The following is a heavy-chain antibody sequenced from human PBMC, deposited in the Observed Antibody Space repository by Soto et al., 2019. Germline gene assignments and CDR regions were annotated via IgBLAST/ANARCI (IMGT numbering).Heavy chain of an antibody. CDR2: IYYSGST. CDR1: GGSISSSSYY. D-gene: IGHD3-9*01. CDR3: ARYGPVNYDILTGYYENWFDP. J-gene: IGHJ5*02. Sequence: SETLSLTCTVSGGSISSSSYYWGCIRQPPGKGLECIGSIYYSGSTYYNPSLKSRVTISVDTSKNQFSLKLSSVTAADTAVYYCARYGPVNYDILTGYYENWFDPWGQGTLVTVSS. V-gene: IGHV4-39*01.